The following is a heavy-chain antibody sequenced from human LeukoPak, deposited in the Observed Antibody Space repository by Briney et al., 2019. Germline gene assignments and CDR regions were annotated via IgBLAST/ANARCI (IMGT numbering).Heavy chain of an antibody. CDR3: ARESMELVRFDF. CDR1: GFTFSSYW. J-gene: IGHJ4*02. Sequence: PGGSLRLSCAASGFTFSSYWMHWVRQAPGKGLVWVSNINSDGRRTSYADSVKGRFTISRDNAKNTLYLQMNSLRAEDTAVYYCARESMELVRFDFWGQGTLDTVSS. D-gene: IGHD6-13*01. V-gene: IGHV3-74*01. CDR2: INSDGRRT.